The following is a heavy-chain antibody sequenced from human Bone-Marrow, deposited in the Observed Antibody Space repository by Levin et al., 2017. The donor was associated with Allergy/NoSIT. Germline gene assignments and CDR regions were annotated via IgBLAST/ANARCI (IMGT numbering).Heavy chain of an antibody. CDR2: ISWNSDST. V-gene: IGHV3-9*01. CDR3: AKDIESPAYNGMDV. Sequence: GGSLRLSCVASGFTFDDYVMYWVRQRPGKGLEWVAGISWNSDSTGYAESVKGRFSISRDNAKNSLYLHMNNLRSEDTAVYYCAKDIESPAYNGMDVWGQGTTVTVSS. J-gene: IGHJ6*02. D-gene: IGHD2-2*01. CDR1: GFTFDDYV.